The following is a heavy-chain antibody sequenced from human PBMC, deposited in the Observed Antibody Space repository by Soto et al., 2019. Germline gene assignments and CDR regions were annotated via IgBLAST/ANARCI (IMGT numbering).Heavy chain of an antibody. V-gene: IGHV1-18*01. CDR1: GYTFRNNG. J-gene: IGHJ6*02. CDR3: AKGRSYYYYYGVDV. Sequence: ASVKVSCKASGYTFRNNGINWVRQAPGRGLEWMGWMSTYNGDTNYAQKFRGRVTMTTDTSTSAAYMELRSLTSDDTALYYCAKGRSYYYYYGVDVWGQGTTVTVSS. CDR2: MSTYNGDT.